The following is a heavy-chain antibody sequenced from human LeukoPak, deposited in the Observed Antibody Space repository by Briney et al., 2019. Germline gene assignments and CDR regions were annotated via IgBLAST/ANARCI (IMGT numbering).Heavy chain of an antibody. D-gene: IGHD2-2*01. CDR3: ARLSKHTVVLPAAMAHYFDY. V-gene: IGHV4-59*08. CDR1: GGSISGYY. CDR2: IHYTGST. Sequence: PSETLSLTCTVSGGSISGYYWSCIRQPPGKGLQFIGYIHYTGSTNYNPSLESRVTLSVDTSKNQFSLKLRSVTAADTAVYYCARLSKHTVVLPAAMAHYFDYWGQGTLVTVSS. J-gene: IGHJ4*02.